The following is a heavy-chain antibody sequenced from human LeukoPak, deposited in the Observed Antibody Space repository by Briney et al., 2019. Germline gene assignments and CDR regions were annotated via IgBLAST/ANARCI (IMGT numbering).Heavy chain of an antibody. Sequence: GGSLRLSCAASGFTFSSYAMSWVRRAPGKGLEWVSAISGSGGSTYYADSVKGRFTISRDNSKNTLYLQMNSLRAEDTAVYYCAKDAGYCSSTSCYLDYWGQGTLVTVSS. J-gene: IGHJ4*02. D-gene: IGHD2-2*01. V-gene: IGHV3-23*01. CDR2: ISGSGGST. CDR3: AKDAGYCSSTSCYLDY. CDR1: GFTFSSYA.